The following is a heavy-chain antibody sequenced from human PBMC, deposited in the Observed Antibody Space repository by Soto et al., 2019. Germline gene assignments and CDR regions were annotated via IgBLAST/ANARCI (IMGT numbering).Heavy chain of an antibody. V-gene: IGHV1-69*13. J-gene: IGHJ6*02. CDR2: IIPIFGTA. Sequence: GASVKVSCKASGGTFSSYAISWVRQAPGQGLEWMGGIIPIFGTANYAQKFQGRVTITADESTSTAYMELSSLRSEDTAVYYCATSNNGIAAAALDYYYGMDVWGQGTTVTVSS. CDR1: GGTFSSYA. CDR3: ATSNNGIAAAALDYYYGMDV. D-gene: IGHD6-13*01.